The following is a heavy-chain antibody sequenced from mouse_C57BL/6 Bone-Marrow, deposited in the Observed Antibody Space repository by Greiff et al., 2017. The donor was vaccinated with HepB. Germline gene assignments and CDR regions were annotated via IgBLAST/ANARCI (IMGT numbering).Heavy chain of an antibody. V-gene: IGHV2-2*01. D-gene: IGHD1-1*01. J-gene: IGHJ1*03. CDR1: GFSLTSYG. Sequence: VHLVESGPGLVQPSQSLSITCTVSGFSLTSYGVHWVRQSPGKGLEWLGVIWSGGSTDYNAAFISRLSISKDNSKSQVFFKMNSLQADDTAIYYCASVHYYGSSPWYFDVWGTGTTVTVSS. CDR2: IWSGGST. CDR3: ASVHYYGSSPWYFDV.